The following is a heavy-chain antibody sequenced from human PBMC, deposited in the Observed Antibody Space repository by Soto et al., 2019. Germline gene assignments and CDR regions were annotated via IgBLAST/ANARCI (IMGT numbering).Heavy chain of an antibody. CDR3: AHIVVAGLGYYFDY. J-gene: IGHJ4*02. D-gene: IGHD6-19*01. CDR1: GFSLSSTRMA. CDR2: IYWDDDK. V-gene: IGHV2-5*02. Sequence: QITLKESGPTLVKPTQTLTLTCTFSGFSLSSTRMAVGWIRQPPGKALEGLALIYWDDDKRYSPFLKSRLPITKDTSKNQVVLTMSNMDPVDTARYYCAHIVVAGLGYYFDYWGQGTLVTVSS.